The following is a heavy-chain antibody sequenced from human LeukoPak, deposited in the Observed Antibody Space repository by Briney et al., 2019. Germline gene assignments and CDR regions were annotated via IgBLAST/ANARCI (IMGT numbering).Heavy chain of an antibody. CDR3: ARDSGLYVSGSSFDY. D-gene: IGHD3-10*01. Sequence: SETLSLTCTVSGGSISSYKWSWIRQPPGKGLEWIGYIYYSGSTIYNPSLKSRVTISVDPSQEQFSLKMSSVTAADPAWDYCARDSGLYVSGSSFDYWGQGTLVTVSS. V-gene: IGHV4-59*01. CDR1: GGSISSYK. CDR2: IYYSGST. J-gene: IGHJ4*02.